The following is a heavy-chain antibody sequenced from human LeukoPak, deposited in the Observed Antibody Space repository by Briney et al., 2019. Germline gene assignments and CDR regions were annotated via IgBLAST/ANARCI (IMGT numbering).Heavy chain of an antibody. CDR1: GYTFTSYG. CDR3: ARASLLSAAGLLDV. Sequence: ASVKVSCKASGYTFTSYGISWVRQAPGQGLEWMGWISAYNGNTNYAQKLQGRVTMTTDTSTSTAYLELRSRRSDDAAVYYCARASLLSAAGLLDVWGKGTTVTVSS. CDR2: ISAYNGNT. D-gene: IGHD6-13*01. J-gene: IGHJ6*04. V-gene: IGHV1-18*04.